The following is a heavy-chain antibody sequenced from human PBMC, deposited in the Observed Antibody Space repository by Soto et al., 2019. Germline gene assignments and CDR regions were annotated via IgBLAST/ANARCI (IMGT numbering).Heavy chain of an antibody. Sequence: EVQLVESGGGLVQPGGSLRLSCAASGFTVSSNYMSWVRQAPGKGLEWVSVIYSGGSTYYADSVKGRFTISRHNSKNTLYLQMNSLRAEDTAVYYCARVGLYCSGGSCYLDAFDIWDQGTMVTVSS. CDR1: GFTVSSNY. D-gene: IGHD2-15*01. CDR3: ARVGLYCSGGSCYLDAFDI. J-gene: IGHJ3*02. CDR2: IYSGGST. V-gene: IGHV3-53*04.